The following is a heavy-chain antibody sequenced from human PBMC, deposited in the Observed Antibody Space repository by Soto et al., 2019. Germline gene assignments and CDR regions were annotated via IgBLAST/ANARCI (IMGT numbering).Heavy chain of an antibody. V-gene: IGHV1-69*12. J-gene: IGHJ5*02. D-gene: IGHD1-26*01. CDR1: GGTFSSYA. CDR3: ARDRQSIVGATTPHGVAP. CDR2: VIPISSTA. Sequence: QVQLVQSGAEVKKPGSSVKVSCKASGGTFSSYAISWVRQAPGQGLEWMGGVIPISSTANYAQKFQGRVTITADESTSTAYRELSSLKSEDTAVYCCARDRQSIVGATTPHGVAPWGQGSLVTVSS.